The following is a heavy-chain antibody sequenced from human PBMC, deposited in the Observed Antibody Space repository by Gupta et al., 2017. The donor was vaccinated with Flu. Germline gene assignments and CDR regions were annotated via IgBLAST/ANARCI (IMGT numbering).Heavy chain of an antibody. D-gene: IGHD3-22*01. V-gene: IGHV4-4*02. CDR1: GDSITSITW. CDR3: ARGPNYFDSSEFGY. J-gene: IGHJ4*02. CDR2: IYYTGST. Sequence: QVHLQESGPGLVQPSGTLSLTCAVSGDSITSITWWSWIRQSPGKPLEWIGEIYYTGSTNYNPTLRSRVTMSLDKSKNQFSLNLNSVTVADTAVYYCARGPNYFDSSEFGYWGQGALVTVSS.